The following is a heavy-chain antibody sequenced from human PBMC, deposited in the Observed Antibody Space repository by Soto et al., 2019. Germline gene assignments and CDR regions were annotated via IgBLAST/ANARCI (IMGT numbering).Heavy chain of an antibody. J-gene: IGHJ4*02. Sequence: GGSLRLSCAASGFTFSSYGMHWVRQAPGKGLEWVAVIWYDGSNKYYADSVKGRFTISRDNSKNTLYLQMNSLRAEDTAVYYCAASSGLRDYFDYWGQGTLVTVSS. CDR2: IWYDGSNK. D-gene: IGHD6-19*01. CDR3: AASSGLRDYFDY. V-gene: IGHV3-33*01. CDR1: GFTFSSYG.